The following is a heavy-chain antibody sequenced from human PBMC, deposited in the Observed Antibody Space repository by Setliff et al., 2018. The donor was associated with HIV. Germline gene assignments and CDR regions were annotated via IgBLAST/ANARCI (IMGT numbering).Heavy chain of an antibody. CDR2: IYYSGST. J-gene: IGHJ4*02. Sequence: PSETLSLTCTVSGGSISSGGYYWSWIRQHPGKGLEWIGYIYYSGSTYYNPSLKSRVTISVDTSKNQFSLKLSSVTAADTAVYYCARAQMHRGVVSWSLYYFDYWGQGALVTVSS. V-gene: IGHV4-31*03. CDR1: GGSISSGGYY. CDR3: ARAQMHRGVVSWSLYYFDY. D-gene: IGHD3-10*01.